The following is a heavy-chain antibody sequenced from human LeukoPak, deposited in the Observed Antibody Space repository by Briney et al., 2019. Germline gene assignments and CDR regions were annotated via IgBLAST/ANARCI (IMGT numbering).Heavy chain of an antibody. D-gene: IGHD3-9*01. CDR2: INEDGSEK. J-gene: IGHJ4*02. Sequence: PGGSLRLSCAVSGFTFSSYWMSWVRQAPGKGLEWVANINEDGSEKYYVDSVKGRFTISRDNTKNSLYLQMNSLRAEDTAVYYCAKGRYFDWLFPFDYWGQGTLVTVSS. CDR3: AKGRYFDWLFPFDY. V-gene: IGHV3-7*03. CDR1: GFTFSSYW.